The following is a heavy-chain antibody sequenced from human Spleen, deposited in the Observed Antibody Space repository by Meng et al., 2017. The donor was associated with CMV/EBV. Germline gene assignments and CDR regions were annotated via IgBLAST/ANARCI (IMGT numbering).Heavy chain of an antibody. V-gene: IGHV3-53*01. CDR3: ARVRDSSFDY. D-gene: IGHD6-13*01. Sequence: GESLKISCAASGFTVSSNYMTWVRQAPGKGLEWVSVIYSGGSTYYADSVKGRFTISRDNSKNTLYLQMNSLRAEDTAVYYCARVRDSSFDYWGQGTLVTVSS. J-gene: IGHJ4*02. CDR1: GFTVSSNY. CDR2: IYSGGST.